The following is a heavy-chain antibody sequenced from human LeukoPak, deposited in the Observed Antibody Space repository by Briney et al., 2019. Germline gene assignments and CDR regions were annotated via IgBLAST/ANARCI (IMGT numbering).Heavy chain of an antibody. CDR2: ISYDGSNK. CDR1: GFTFSSYA. Sequence: GGSLRLSCAASGFTFSSYAMHWVRQAPGKGLEWVAVISYDGSNKYYADSVKGRFTISRDNSKNTLYLQMNSLRAEDTAVYYCARSILGYYGSGSYYNWDYMDVWGKGTTVTVSS. CDR3: ARSILGYYGSGSYYNWDYMDV. V-gene: IGHV3-30*04. D-gene: IGHD3-10*01. J-gene: IGHJ6*03.